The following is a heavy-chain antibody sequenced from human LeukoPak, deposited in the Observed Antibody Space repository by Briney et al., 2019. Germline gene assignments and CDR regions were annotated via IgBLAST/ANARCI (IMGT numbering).Heavy chain of an antibody. D-gene: IGHD5-18*01. V-gene: IGHV3-9*01. CDR1: GFTFDDYA. CDR3: AKAVSVDTAMVTGGFDY. J-gene: IGHJ4*02. CDR2: ISWNSGSI. Sequence: PGRSLRLSCAASGFTFDDYAMHWVRQAPGKGLEWVSGISWNSGSIGYADSVKGRFTISRDNAKNSLYLQMNSLRAEDAALYYCAKAVSVDTAMVTGGFDYWGQGTLVTVSS.